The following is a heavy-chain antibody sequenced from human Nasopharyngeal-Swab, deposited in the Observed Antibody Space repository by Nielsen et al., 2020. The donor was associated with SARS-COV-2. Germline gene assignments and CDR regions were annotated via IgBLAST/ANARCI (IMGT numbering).Heavy chain of an antibody. V-gene: IGHV1-69*13. D-gene: IGHD4-23*01. Sequence: SVNVSCKASGGTFSSYAISWVRQAPGQGLEWMGGIIPIFGTANYAQKFQGRVTITADESTSTAYMELSSLRSEDTAVYYCARGSTVVTPVDYWGQGTLVTVSS. CDR3: ARGSTVVTPVDY. CDR1: GGTFSSYA. CDR2: IIPIFGTA. J-gene: IGHJ4*02.